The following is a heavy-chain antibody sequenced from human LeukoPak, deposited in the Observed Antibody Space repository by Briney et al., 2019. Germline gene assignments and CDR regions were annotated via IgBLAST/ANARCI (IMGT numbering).Heavy chain of an antibody. Sequence: PGGSLRLSCAASGFILSTYGMSWVRQAPGKGLEWVSPISGSSSYIYYADSVKGRFTISRGNAKNSLYLQMHSLRAEDTAVYYCARDRIAVAATETSFDYWGQGTLVTVSS. CDR2: ISGSSSYI. J-gene: IGHJ4*02. V-gene: IGHV3-21*01. D-gene: IGHD6-19*01. CDR1: GFILSTYG. CDR3: ARDRIAVAATETSFDY.